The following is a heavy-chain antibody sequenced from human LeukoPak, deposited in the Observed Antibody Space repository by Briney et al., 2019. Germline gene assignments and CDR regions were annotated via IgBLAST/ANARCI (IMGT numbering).Heavy chain of an antibody. J-gene: IGHJ4*02. V-gene: IGHV3-53*01. CDR2: IYSGSST. CDR1: GFTVSSNS. Sequence: PGGSLRLSCRVSGFTVSSNSMSWVRQAPGKGLEWVSFIYSGSSTLYSDSVKGRFTISRDNSKNTLYLQMNSLRAEDTAVYYCARRAGDYSHPYDYWGQGTLATVSS. CDR3: ARRAGDYSHPYDY. D-gene: IGHD3-22*01.